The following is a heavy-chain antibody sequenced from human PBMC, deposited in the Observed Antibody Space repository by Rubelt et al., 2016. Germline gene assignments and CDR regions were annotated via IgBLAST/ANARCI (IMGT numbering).Heavy chain of an antibody. V-gene: IGHV3-15*07. CDR1: GFTFSNAW. CDR3: VTDLVAD. CDR2: IKRQTDGGTT. J-gene: IGHJ4*02. D-gene: IGHD5-12*01. Sequence: EVQLVESGGGLVKPGGSLRLSCAASGFTFSNAWMHWVRQAPGKGLEWVGRIKRQTDGGTTDFAAPVKGRFTISRDDSKNTLYLQMNSLKIEDTAVYYCVTDLVADWGQGTLVTVSS.